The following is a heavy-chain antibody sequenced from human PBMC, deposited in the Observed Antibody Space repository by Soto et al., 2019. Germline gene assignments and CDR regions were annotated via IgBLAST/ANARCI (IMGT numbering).Heavy chain of an antibody. CDR2: ISDNGANT. CDR1: VFTFSNYA. Sequence: PGWSLRLACISSVFTFSNYAMSWVRQAPGKGLEWVSTISDNGANTFIGDSMKDHFDISRDNSKNTVFLHLSTVRAEDTAIYYCARAIGADFFDYWGQGTPVTVSS. J-gene: IGHJ4*02. CDR3: ARAIGADFFDY. D-gene: IGHD6-25*01. V-gene: IGHV3-23*01.